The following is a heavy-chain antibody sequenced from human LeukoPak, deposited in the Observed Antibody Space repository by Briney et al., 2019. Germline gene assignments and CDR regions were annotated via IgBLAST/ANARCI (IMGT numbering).Heavy chain of an antibody. Sequence: GGSLRPSCAASGFTFDDYAMHWVRQAPGKGLEWVSGISWNSGSIGYADSVKGRFTISRDNAKNSLYLQMNSLRAEDTALYYCAKDPTPFIAVARMGGIDYWGQGTLVTVSS. CDR2: ISWNSGSI. D-gene: IGHD6-19*01. V-gene: IGHV3-9*01. CDR1: GFTFDDYA. CDR3: AKDPTPFIAVARMGGIDY. J-gene: IGHJ4*02.